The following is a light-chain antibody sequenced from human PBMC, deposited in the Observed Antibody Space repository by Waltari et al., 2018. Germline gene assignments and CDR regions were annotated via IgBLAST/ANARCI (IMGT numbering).Light chain of an antibody. CDR3: QQANSFPIT. V-gene: IGKV1-12*01. Sequence: RASQDIRNWLAWYQQKPGKAPNLLIYATSSLQTGVPSRFSGSGSGTEYTLTISSLQPEDFATYYCQQANSFPITFGPGTKVDFK. CDR2: ATS. CDR1: QDIRNW. J-gene: IGKJ3*01.